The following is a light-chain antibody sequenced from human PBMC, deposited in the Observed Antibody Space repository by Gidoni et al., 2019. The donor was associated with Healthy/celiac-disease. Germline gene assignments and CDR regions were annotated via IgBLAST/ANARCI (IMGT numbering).Light chain of an antibody. Sequence: QSALTQPASVSGSPGQSIPISCTGTSSDVGGYNYVSWYQQHPGKAPKLMIYEVSHRPSGVPDRFSGSKSGNTASLTISGLQAEDEADYYCSSYTSSSTLVFGGGTKLTVL. J-gene: IGLJ3*02. V-gene: IGLV2-14*01. CDR3: SSYTSSSTLV. CDR2: EVS. CDR1: SSDVGGYNY.